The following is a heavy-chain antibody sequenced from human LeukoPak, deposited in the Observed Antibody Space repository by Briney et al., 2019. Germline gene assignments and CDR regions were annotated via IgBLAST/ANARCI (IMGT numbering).Heavy chain of an antibody. V-gene: IGHV4-59*01. J-gene: IGHJ4*02. CDR3: ARGGRGYPQTD. CDR2: IYYSGST. D-gene: IGHD5-12*01. CDR1: GGSISSYY. Sequence: PSETLSLTCTVSGGSISSYYWSWLRQPPGKGLEWIGYIYYSGSTNYNPSLKSRVTISVDTSKNQFSLKLSSLTAADTAVYYCARGGRGYPQTDWGQGTLVTVSS.